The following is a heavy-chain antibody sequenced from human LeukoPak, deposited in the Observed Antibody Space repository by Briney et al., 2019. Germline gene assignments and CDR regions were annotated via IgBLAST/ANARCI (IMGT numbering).Heavy chain of an antibody. CDR1: GGSISSYY. CDR3: ARESESGSGYYYYDY. Sequence: SETLSLTCTVSGGSISSYYWSWIRQPPGKGLEWIGYIYYSGSTNYNPSLKSRVTISVDTSKNQLSLKLSSVTAADTAVYYCARESESGSGYYYYDYWGQGTLVTVSS. D-gene: IGHD3-22*01. CDR2: IYYSGST. V-gene: IGHV4-59*01. J-gene: IGHJ4*02.